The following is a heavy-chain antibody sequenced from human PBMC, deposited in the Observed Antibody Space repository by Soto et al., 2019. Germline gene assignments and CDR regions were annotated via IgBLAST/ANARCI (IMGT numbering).Heavy chain of an antibody. CDR1: GGTFSSYA. Sequence: SVKVSCKASGGTFSSYAISWVRQAPGQGLEWMGGIIPIFGTANYAQKFQGRVTITADESTSTAYMELSSLRSEDTAVYYCARVGIAAANYYYGMDVWGQGTTVTVSS. D-gene: IGHD6-13*01. CDR3: ARVGIAAANYYYGMDV. J-gene: IGHJ6*02. CDR2: IIPIFGTA. V-gene: IGHV1-69*13.